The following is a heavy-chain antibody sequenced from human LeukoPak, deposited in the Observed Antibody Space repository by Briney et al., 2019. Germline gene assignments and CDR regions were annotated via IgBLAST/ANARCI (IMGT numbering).Heavy chain of an antibody. D-gene: IGHD4-23*01. CDR1: GFIASNNY. CDR3: ATLYGGQRADGY. Sequence: PGGSLRLSCAASGFIASNNYMSWVRQAPGKGLEWVSAIYGGDSTDYADSVKGRFTISRDNSKNTLYLQMNSLRTEDTAVYYCATLYGGQRADGYWGQGTLVTVSS. J-gene: IGHJ4*02. CDR2: IYGGDST. V-gene: IGHV3-53*01.